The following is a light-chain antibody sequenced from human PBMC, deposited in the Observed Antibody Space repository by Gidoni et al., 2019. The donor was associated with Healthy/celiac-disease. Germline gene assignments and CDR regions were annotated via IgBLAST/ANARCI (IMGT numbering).Light chain of an antibody. CDR3: CSYAGSYTFWV. J-gene: IGLJ3*02. Sequence: QSALTQPRSVSGSPGPSVTIPCTGTSSDVGGYNYVSWYQQPPGKAPKLMIYDVSKRPSGVPDRFSGSKSGNTASLTISGLQAEDEADYYCCSYAGSYTFWVFGGGTKLTVL. V-gene: IGLV2-11*01. CDR1: SSDVGGYNY. CDR2: DVS.